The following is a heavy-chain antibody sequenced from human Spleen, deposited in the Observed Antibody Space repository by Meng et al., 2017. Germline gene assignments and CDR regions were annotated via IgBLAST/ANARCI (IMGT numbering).Heavy chain of an antibody. J-gene: IGHJ4*02. Sequence: SETLSLTCAVTGYAISSGYYWDWIRQPPGKGLEWIGSIYQSGSTHYNPSLESRATISVDTSQNNLSLKLSSVTAADSAVYYCARGPTTMAHDFDYWGQGTLVTVSS. CDR1: GYAISSGYY. D-gene: IGHD4-11*01. CDR3: ARGPTTMAHDFDY. CDR2: IYQSGST. V-gene: IGHV4-38-2*01.